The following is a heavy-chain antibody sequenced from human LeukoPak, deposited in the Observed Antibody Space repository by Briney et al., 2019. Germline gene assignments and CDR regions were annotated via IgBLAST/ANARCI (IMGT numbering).Heavy chain of an antibody. CDR2: FFYSGST. D-gene: IGHD6-13*01. Sequence: PSETLSLTCTVSGGSISSYYWGWIRQPPGKGLEWIGYFFYSGSTDYNPSLKSRVTISVDTSKNQFSLKLSSVTAADTAVYYCARAQAGTGTYYYYMDVWGKGTTVTVSS. CDR1: GGSISSYY. V-gene: IGHV4-59*08. CDR3: ARAQAGTGTYYYYMDV. J-gene: IGHJ6*03.